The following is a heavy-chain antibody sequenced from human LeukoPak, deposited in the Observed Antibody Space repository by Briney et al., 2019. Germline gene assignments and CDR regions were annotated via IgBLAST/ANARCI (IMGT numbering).Heavy chain of an antibody. Sequence: GSLNLSFAASGFPFSDYYMSWLRQAPGKGLEWVSYISSRSSYTNYADPVKGRFTISRDNAKNSLYLQMNSLRAEDTAVYYCARLVVVPAAIFRWFDPWGQGTLVSVS. V-gene: IGHV3-11*06. CDR2: ISSRSSYT. J-gene: IGHJ5*02. CDR3: ARLVVVPAAIFRWFDP. D-gene: IGHD2-2*01. CDR1: GFPFSDYY.